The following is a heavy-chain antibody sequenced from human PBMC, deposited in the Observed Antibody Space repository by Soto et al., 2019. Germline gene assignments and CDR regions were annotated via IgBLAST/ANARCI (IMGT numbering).Heavy chain of an antibody. V-gene: IGHV3-9*01. CDR3: GYDMSRGGADG. Sequence: GGTLRLSCAVSGSPCDEHTMHWVRQVQGEGLELVSDVYCQGDSKGYADPVKGRFTISKENATNSLYLQMHSLRVADTAEYYCGYDMSRGGADGWGQGTMASVYS. CDR1: GSPCDEHT. CDR2: VYCQGDSK. J-gene: IGHJ6*02. D-gene: IGHD5-12*01.